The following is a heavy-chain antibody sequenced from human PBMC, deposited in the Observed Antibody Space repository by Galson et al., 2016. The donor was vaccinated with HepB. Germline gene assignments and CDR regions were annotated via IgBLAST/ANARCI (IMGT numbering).Heavy chain of an antibody. CDR3: AKDRGGRVDTGTLDY. Sequence: SLRLSCAVSGLTFSEYWMTWVRQAPGKGLEWVANINQDGSDKSYVDSMKGRFTISRDNAKNSLYLQMNSLRAGDAAVYYCAKDRGGRVDTGTLDYWGQGTLVTVSS. CDR2: INQDGSDK. D-gene: IGHD5-18*01. CDR1: GLTFSEYW. V-gene: IGHV3-7*03. J-gene: IGHJ4*02.